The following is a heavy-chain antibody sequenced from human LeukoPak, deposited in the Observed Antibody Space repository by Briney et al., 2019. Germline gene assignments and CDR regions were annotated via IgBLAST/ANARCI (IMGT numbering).Heavy chain of an antibody. CDR3: ARASVPGHFDY. J-gene: IGHJ4*02. CDR1: VGSFNDYY. D-gene: IGHD5/OR15-5a*01. V-gene: IGHV4-31*11. Sequence: SETLSLTCAVYVGSFNDYYWSWIRQHPGKGLEWIGYIYYSGSTYYNPSLKSRVTISVDTSKNQFSLKLSSVTAADTAVYYCARASVPGHFDYWGQGTLVTVSS. CDR2: IYYSGST.